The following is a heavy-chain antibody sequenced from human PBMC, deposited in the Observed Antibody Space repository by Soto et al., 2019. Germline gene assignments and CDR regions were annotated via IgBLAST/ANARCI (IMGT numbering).Heavy chain of an antibody. CDR3: ARLGGSTSGFYYYYYYMDV. V-gene: IGHV4-39*01. Sequence: QLQLQESGPGLVKPSETLSLTCTVXXGSISSSSYYWGWIRQPPGKGLEWIGSIYYSGSTYYNPSLKSRVTISVETSKNQFSLKLNSVTAADTAVYYCARLGGSTSGFYYYYYYMDVWGKGTTVTVSS. CDR2: IYYSGST. CDR1: XGSISSSSYY. J-gene: IGHJ6*03. D-gene: IGHD2-2*01.